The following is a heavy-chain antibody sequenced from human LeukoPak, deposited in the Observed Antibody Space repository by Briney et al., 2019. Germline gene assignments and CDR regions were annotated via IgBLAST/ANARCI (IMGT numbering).Heavy chain of an antibody. CDR3: ARFDGAYGLD. CDR1: GFTFSSYS. CDR2: IGSSGNTI. Sequence: GGSLRLSCAASGFTFSSYSMNWVRQATGKGLEWVSYIGSSGNTIYYADSVRGRFTISRDNAKNSLSLQMNSLRDEDTAVYYCARFDGAYGLDWGQGTLVTVSS. D-gene: IGHD4/OR15-4a*01. V-gene: IGHV3-48*02. J-gene: IGHJ4*02.